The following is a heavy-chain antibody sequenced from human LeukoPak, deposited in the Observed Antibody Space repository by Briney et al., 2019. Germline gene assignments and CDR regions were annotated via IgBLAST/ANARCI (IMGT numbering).Heavy chain of an antibody. Sequence: GESLKISCKGSGYSFTSYWIGWVRQMPGKGLEWMGIIYPGDSDTRYSPSFQGQVTISADKSISTAYLQWSSLKASDTAMYYCARRLGIVGATLPGDNWFDPWGQGTLVTVSS. V-gene: IGHV5-51*01. D-gene: IGHD1-26*01. CDR3: ARRLGIVGATLPGDNWFDP. CDR1: GYSFTSYW. J-gene: IGHJ5*02. CDR2: IYPGDSDT.